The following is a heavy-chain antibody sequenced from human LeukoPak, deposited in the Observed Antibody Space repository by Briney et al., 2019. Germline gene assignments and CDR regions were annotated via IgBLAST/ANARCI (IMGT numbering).Heavy chain of an antibody. D-gene: IGHD3-22*01. J-gene: IGHJ4*02. CDR1: GFTFSSYA. Sequence: GGSLRLSCAASGFTFSSYAMHWVRQTPGKGLEWVAVISYDGSNKYYADSVKGRFTISRDNSKNTLYLQMNSLRAEDTAVYYCARVPGYDSSGYFDYWGQGTLVTVSS. CDR2: ISYDGSNK. CDR3: ARVPGYDSSGYFDY. V-gene: IGHV3-30*04.